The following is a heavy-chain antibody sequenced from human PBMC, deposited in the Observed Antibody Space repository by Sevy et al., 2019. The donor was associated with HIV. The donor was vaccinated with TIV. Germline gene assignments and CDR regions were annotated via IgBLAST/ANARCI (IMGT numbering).Heavy chain of an antibody. Sequence: SETLSLTCTVSGGSISSGYYYWSWIRQHPGKGLEWIGYIYYSGSTYYNPSLKSRVTISVDTSKNQFSLKLSSVTPADTAVHYCARDIGFSGKYYGFWGQGTLVTVSS. D-gene: IGHD1-26*01. V-gene: IGHV4-31*03. CDR3: ARDIGFSGKYYGF. CDR2: IYYSGST. CDR1: GGSISSGYYY. J-gene: IGHJ4*02.